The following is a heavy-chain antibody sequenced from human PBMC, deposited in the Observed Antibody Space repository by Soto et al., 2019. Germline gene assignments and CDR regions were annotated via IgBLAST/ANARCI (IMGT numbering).Heavy chain of an antibody. CDR3: ARANGFYDILNHFDT. CDR2: ISYDGSNK. J-gene: IGHJ5*02. CDR1: VFTFSIYS. V-gene: IGHV3-30-3*01. Sequence: PWLSXRLSGSAAVFTFSIYSIRLFRHAPGKGLEFVAVISYDGSNKYYADSLKGGFNISRDNSKNKLYLQMNRLRAEDTAVYYCARANGFYDILNHFDTWGQRTLVNVSS. D-gene: IGHD3-9*01.